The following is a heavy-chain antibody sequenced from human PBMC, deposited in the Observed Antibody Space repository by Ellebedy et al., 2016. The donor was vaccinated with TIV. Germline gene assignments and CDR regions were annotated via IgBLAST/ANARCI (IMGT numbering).Heavy chain of an antibody. Sequence: GESLKISCVASGFTFGTFWMSWVRQAAGKGLEWVANINEDGSEKHYVDSVEGRFTISRDNAKNSLYLQMNSLGAEDTAVYYCARGGNHFFGHWGQGNLVTVSS. CDR3: ARGGNHFFGH. D-gene: IGHD4-23*01. J-gene: IGHJ4*02. V-gene: IGHV3-7*03. CDR2: INEDGSEK. CDR1: GFTFGTFW.